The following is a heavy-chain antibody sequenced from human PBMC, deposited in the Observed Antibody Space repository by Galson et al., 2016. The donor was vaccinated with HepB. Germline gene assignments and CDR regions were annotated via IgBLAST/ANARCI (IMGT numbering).Heavy chain of an antibody. Sequence: SVKVSCKASGYLFTAHYTHRVPRTPGQGLEWMGWNSPNSGDTNYAQKFRSRATLTRDTSITKTFQELDSLTSDDTATCYCARINAATLDAFDVWGQVKLVTFSS. CDR1: GYLFTAHY. D-gene: IGHD3-16*01. V-gene: IGHV1-2*02. CDR3: ARINAATLDAFDV. J-gene: IGHJ3*01. CDR2: NSPNSGDT.